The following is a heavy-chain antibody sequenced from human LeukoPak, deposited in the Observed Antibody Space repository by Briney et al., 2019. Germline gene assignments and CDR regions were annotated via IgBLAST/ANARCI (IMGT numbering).Heavy chain of an antibody. J-gene: IGHJ5*02. CDR1: GFTFSSYS. D-gene: IGHD3-10*01. CDR2: ISSSSSYI. V-gene: IGHV3-21*01. Sequence: GGSLRLSCAASGFTFSSYSMNWVRQAPGKGLEWVSSISSSSSYIYYADSVKGRFTISRDNAKNSLYLQMNSLRAEDTAVYYCARVGYGSGSYYNPWGQGALVTVSP. CDR3: ARVGYGSGSYYNP.